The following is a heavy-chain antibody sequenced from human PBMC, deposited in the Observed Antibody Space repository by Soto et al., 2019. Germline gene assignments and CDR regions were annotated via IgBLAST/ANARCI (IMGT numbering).Heavy chain of an antibody. D-gene: IGHD3-16*02. CDR3: ARAGNDYIWGSYRYSVEGAFDI. V-gene: IGHV4-31*03. CDR1: GGSISSGGYY. Sequence: SETLSLTCTVSGGSISSGGYYCSWIRKHPGKGLVCIGYIYYSGSTYYNPSLKSRVTISVDTSKNHFSLKLSSVTAADTAVYYCARAGNDYIWGSYRYSVEGAFDIWGQGTMVT. CDR2: IYYSGST. J-gene: IGHJ3*02.